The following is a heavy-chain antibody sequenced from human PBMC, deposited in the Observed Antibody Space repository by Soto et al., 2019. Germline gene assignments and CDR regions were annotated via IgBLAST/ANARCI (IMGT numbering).Heavy chain of an antibody. CDR2: ISSSSSTI. CDR3: ASMYCSSTSCYSAFDI. V-gene: IGHV3-48*01. Sequence: GGSLRLSCAASGFTFSSYIMNWVRQSPGKGLEWVSYISSSSSTIYYADSVKGRFTISRDNAKNSLYLQMNSLRAEDTAVYYCASMYCSSTSCYSAFDIWGQGTMVTVSS. J-gene: IGHJ3*02. D-gene: IGHD2-2*01. CDR1: GFTFSSYI.